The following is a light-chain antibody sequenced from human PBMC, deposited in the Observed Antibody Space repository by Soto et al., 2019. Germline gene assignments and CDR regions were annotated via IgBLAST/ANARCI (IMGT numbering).Light chain of an antibody. J-gene: IGKJ1*01. Sequence: EIVLTQSPGTLSLSPGERATLSCRASQSVSSSYLAWYQQKPGQAPRLLIYGASSRATGIPDRFSGSGSGTDFTLTISRLEPEDLAVYYCQAYGSSPRTFGQGTKVEIK. CDR2: GAS. CDR1: QSVSSSY. V-gene: IGKV3-20*01. CDR3: QAYGSSPRT.